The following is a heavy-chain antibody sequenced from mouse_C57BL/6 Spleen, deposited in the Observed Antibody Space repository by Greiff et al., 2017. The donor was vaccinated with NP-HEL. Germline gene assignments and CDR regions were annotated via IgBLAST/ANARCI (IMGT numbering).Heavy chain of an antibody. Sequence: EVQGVESGGGLVQPGGSMKLSCAASGFTFSDAWMDWVRQSPEKGLEWVAEIRNKANNHATYYAESVKGRFTISRDDSKSSVYLQMNSLRAEDTGIYYCTRGTTVVATREGYFDYWGQGTTLTVSS. CDR3: TRGTTVVATREGYFDY. V-gene: IGHV6-6*01. D-gene: IGHD1-1*01. CDR1: GFTFSDAW. CDR2: IRNKANNHAT. J-gene: IGHJ2*01.